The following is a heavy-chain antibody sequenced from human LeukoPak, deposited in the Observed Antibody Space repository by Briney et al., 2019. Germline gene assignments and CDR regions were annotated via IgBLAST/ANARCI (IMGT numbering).Heavy chain of an antibody. D-gene: IGHD6-19*01. Sequence: SQTLSLTCDISGDSVSSNSAAWNWIRQSPSRGLEWLGRTYYRSKWYNDYAVSVKSRITINPDTSKNQFSLQLNSVTPEDTAVYYCAARMTGSSGWPFDYWGQGTLVTVSS. V-gene: IGHV6-1*01. CDR2: TYYRSKWYN. CDR1: GDSVSSNSAA. CDR3: AARMTGSSGWPFDY. J-gene: IGHJ4*02.